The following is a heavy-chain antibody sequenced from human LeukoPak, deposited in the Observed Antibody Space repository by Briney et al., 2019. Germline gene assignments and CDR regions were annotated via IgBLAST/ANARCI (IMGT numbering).Heavy chain of an antibody. CDR3: ARLYSSGGVDDY. D-gene: IGHD6-19*01. CDR2: IGAYNGDT. V-gene: IGHV1-18*01. J-gene: IGHJ4*02. Sequence: ASVKVSCKTSGYTFTSYGISWVRQAPGQGLEWMGWIGAYNGDTNYAQNFQGRVIMTTDTSTSTAYMELSSLRSEDTAVYYCARLYSSGGVDDYWGQETLVTVSS. CDR1: GYTFTSYG.